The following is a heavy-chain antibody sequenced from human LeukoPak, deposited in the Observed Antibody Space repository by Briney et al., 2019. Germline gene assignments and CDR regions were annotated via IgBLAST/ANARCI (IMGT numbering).Heavy chain of an antibody. CDR2: FDPEDGET. CDR3: ATVSLYCSSTSCYTMRGGGFDP. Sequence: ASVKVSCKVSGYTLTELSMHWVRQAPGKGLEWMGGFDPEDGETIYAQKFQGRVTMTEDTSTDTAYMELSSLRSEDTAVYYCATVSLYCSSTSCYTMRGGGFDPWGQGTLVTVSS. D-gene: IGHD2-2*02. J-gene: IGHJ5*02. V-gene: IGHV1-24*01. CDR1: GYTLTELS.